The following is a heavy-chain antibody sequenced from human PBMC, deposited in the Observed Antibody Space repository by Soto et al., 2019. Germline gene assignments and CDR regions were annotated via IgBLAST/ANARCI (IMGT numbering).Heavy chain of an antibody. D-gene: IGHD2-21*01. CDR3: ANVPIWCGGSSCYTEGFDS. V-gene: IGHV3-23*01. CDR1: GFGFSDYA. CDR2: ISAGGVDT. J-gene: IGHJ4*02. Sequence: GGSLRLSCVASGFGFSDYAMRWVRQAPGKGLEWVSAISAGGVDTYYADSVKGRFTVSRANSKNTLYLQMNSLRAEDTAIYYCANVPIWCGGSSCYTEGFDSWGQGTLVTVSS.